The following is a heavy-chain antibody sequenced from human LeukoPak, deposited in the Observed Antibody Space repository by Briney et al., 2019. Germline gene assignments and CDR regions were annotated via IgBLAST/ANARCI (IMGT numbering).Heavy chain of an antibody. Sequence: GPSLRLSCVAYGITLSSYGRHWGRQAPGKGLGWFAVITYDGSNKYYAGSVKGRFTISRDNSKNTLYLQMKSLRAEDTAVYYCAKDRYCDSTSCPTDYWGQGTLVTVSS. D-gene: IGHD2-2*01. V-gene: IGHV3-30*18. CDR3: AKDRYCDSTSCPTDY. J-gene: IGHJ4*02. CDR2: ITYDGSNK. CDR1: GITLSSYG.